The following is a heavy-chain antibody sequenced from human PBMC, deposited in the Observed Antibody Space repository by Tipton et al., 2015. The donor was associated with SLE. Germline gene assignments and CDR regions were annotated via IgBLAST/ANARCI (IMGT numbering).Heavy chain of an antibody. CDR1: GGSIRDYPYR. D-gene: IGHD5-18*01. J-gene: IGHJ2*01. CDR2: IYYGGTI. CDR3: ARTAGRSVKLWYFDL. Sequence: TLSLTCSVSGGSIRDYPYRWAWIRQSPGKGLEWIGHIYYGGTIYYNPSLKSRVTMSIDTSKNQFSLKLSSVTDVDTAVYYCARTAGRSVKLWYFDLWGRGTLVTVSS. V-gene: IGHV4-28*02.